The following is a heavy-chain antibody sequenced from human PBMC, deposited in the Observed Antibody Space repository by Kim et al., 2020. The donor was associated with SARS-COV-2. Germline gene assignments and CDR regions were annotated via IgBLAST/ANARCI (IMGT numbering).Heavy chain of an antibody. J-gene: IGHJ4*02. D-gene: IGHD1-1*01. Sequence: SVKVSCKASGGTFSSYAISWVRQAPGQGLEWMGGIIPIFGTANYAQKFQGRVTITADESTSTAYMELSSLRSEDTAVYYCARERAAHLGTTGLCFDYWGQGTLVTVSS. CDR2: IIPIFGTA. V-gene: IGHV1-69*13. CDR1: GGTFSSYA. CDR3: ARERAAHLGTTGLCFDY.